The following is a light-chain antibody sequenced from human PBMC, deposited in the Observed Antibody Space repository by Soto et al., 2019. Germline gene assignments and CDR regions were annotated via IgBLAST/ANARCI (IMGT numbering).Light chain of an antibody. J-gene: IGKJ1*01. CDR3: QQYKSYST. Sequence: DIHMTQSPSTLSSSVGDRVTITSRASESISNFLAWYQQQPGKAPNLLIYKASSLESGVQSRFSGSGSGTEFTLTIRSLQPDDFATYYCQQYKSYSTFGQGTKVDIK. CDR1: ESISNF. V-gene: IGKV1-5*03. CDR2: KAS.